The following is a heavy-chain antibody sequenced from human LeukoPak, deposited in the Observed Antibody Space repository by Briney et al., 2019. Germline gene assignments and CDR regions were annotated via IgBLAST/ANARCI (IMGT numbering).Heavy chain of an antibody. Sequence: GGSLRLSCAVSGFTFSSYWMHWVRQAPGKGLVWVSRINTDGSRTSYADSVKGRFTISRDNSRTTLHLQMNSLRAEDTAVYHCAKDLPAAYFHYWGQGTLVTVSS. CDR3: AKDLPAAYFHY. D-gene: IGHD2-2*01. V-gene: IGHV3-74*01. CDR2: INTDGSRT. J-gene: IGHJ4*02. CDR1: GFTFSSYW.